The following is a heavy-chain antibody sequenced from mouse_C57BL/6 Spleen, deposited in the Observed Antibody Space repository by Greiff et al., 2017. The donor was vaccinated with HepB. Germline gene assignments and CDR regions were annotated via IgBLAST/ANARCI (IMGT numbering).Heavy chain of an antibody. CDR2: INPSNGGT. J-gene: IGHJ3*01. CDR3: ARLEYYGSSYGWFAY. D-gene: IGHD1-1*01. Sequence: VNVVEPGTELVKPGASVKLSCKASGYTFTSYWMHWVKQRPGQGLEWIGNINPSNGGTNYNEKFKSKATLTVDKSSSTAYMQLSSLTSEDSAVYYCARLEYYGSSYGWFAYWGQGTLVTVSA. V-gene: IGHV1-53*01. CDR1: GYTFTSYW.